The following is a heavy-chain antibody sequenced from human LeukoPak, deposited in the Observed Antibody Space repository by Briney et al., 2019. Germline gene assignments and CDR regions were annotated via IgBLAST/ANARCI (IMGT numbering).Heavy chain of an antibody. Sequence: SETLSLTCTVSGGSISSSSYYWDWIRQPPGKGLEWIGSLYYSGSTYYNPSLKSRVTISVDTSKNQFSLKLSSVTAADMAVYYCARVGCSSTSCSLPHYYYGMDVWGQGTTVTVSS. CDR3: ARVGCSSTSCSLPHYYYGMDV. CDR2: LYYSGST. D-gene: IGHD2-2*01. J-gene: IGHJ6*02. V-gene: IGHV4-39*07. CDR1: GGSISSSSYY.